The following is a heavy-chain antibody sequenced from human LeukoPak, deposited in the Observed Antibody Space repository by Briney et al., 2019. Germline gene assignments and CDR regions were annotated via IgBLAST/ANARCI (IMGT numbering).Heavy chain of an antibody. CDR2: ISSSGSTI. CDR3: ARGPSGNNNLWMDY. V-gene: IGHV3-48*03. CDR1: GFTFSSYE. D-gene: IGHD3-10*01. J-gene: IGHJ4*02. Sequence: PGGSLRLSCAASGFTFSSYEMNWVRRAPGKGLEWISYISSSGSTIYSADSVKGRFTISRDNAKNSLYLQMNSLRAEDTAVYYCARGPSGNNNLWMDYWGQGTLVTVSS.